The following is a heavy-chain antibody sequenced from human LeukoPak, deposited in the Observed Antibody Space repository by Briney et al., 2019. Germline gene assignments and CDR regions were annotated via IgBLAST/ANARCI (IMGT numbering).Heavy chain of an antibody. J-gene: IGHJ4*02. CDR2: IYYSGST. CDR3: AREAGEYYFDY. CDR1: GGSVSRGGYY. V-gene: IGHV4-31*03. Sequence: SETLSLTCTVSGGSVSRGGYYWSWIRQHPGKGLEWIGYIYYSGSTYYNPSLESRVTISVDTSKNQFSLKLSSVTAADTAVYYCAREAGEYYFDYWGQGTLVTVSS. D-gene: IGHD3-10*01.